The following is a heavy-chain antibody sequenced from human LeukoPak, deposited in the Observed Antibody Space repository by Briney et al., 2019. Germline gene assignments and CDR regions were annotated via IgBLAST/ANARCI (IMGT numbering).Heavy chain of an antibody. CDR1: GGSVSSGSYY. V-gene: IGHV4-61*01. J-gene: IGHJ4*02. CDR2: IHYSGTT. CDR3: ARGGLWAPRY. Sequence: SETLSLTCTVSGGSVSSGSYYWSWIRQPPGKGLEWIGYIHYSGTTNYNPSLKSRVTISVDTSKNQFSLKLSSVTAADTAVYYCARGGLWAPRYWGQGTLVTVSS. D-gene: IGHD5-18*01.